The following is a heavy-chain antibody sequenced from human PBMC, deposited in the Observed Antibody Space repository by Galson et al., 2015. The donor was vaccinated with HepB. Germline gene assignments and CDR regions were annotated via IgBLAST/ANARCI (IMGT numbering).Heavy chain of an antibody. CDR1: GFSLSTSGVG. J-gene: IGHJ4*02. CDR2: IYWNDDK. Sequence: PALVKPTQTLTLTCTFSGFSLSTSGVGVGWIRQPPGKALEWLALIYWNDDKRYSPSLKSRLTITKDTSKNQVVLTMTNMDPVDTATYYCAHRRRYYGSGTRPDPYYFDYWGQGTLVTVSS. V-gene: IGHV2-5*01. CDR3: AHRRRYYGSGTRPDPYYFDY. D-gene: IGHD3-10*01.